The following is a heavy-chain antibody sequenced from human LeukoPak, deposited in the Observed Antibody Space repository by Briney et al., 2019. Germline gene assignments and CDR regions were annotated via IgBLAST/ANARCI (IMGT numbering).Heavy chain of an antibody. CDR1: GFTFDDYA. Sequence: GGSLRLSCAASGFTFDDYAMHWVRQAPGKGLEWVSGISWNSGSIGYADSVKGRFTISRDNSKNTLYLQMNSLRAEDTAVYYCAKDLGIAVAASYYFDYWGQGTLVTVSS. CDR2: ISWNSGSI. J-gene: IGHJ4*02. CDR3: AKDLGIAVAASYYFDY. D-gene: IGHD6-19*01. V-gene: IGHV3-9*01.